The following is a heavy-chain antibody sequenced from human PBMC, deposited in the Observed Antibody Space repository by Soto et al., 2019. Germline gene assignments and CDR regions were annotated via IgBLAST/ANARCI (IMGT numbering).Heavy chain of an antibody. CDR2: MNPNSGNT. CDR1: GYTFTCYD. V-gene: IGHV1-8*01. CDR3: ARGILYDFWSGYYFDDYGMDV. J-gene: IGHJ6*02. D-gene: IGHD3-3*01. Sequence: ASVKVSCKASGYTFTCYDINWVRQATGHGLEWMGWMNPNSGNTGYAQKFQGRVTMTRNTSISTAYMELSSLRSEDTAVYYCARGILYDFWSGYYFDDYGMDVWGQGPTVTASS.